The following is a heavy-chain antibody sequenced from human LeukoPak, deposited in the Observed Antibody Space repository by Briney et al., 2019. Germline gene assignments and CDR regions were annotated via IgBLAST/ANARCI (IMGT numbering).Heavy chain of an antibody. J-gene: IGHJ4*02. CDR1: GYTFTSYG. CDR3: GRDPWVVTPDQEVDY. Sequence: SVKVSCKASGYTFTSYGISWVRQAPGQGLEWMGWISAYNGNTNYAQKLQGRVTMTTDTSTSTAYMELRSLRAEDTAVYYCGRDPWVVTPDQEVDYWGQGTLVTVSS. V-gene: IGHV1-18*01. CDR2: ISAYNGNT. D-gene: IGHD4-23*01.